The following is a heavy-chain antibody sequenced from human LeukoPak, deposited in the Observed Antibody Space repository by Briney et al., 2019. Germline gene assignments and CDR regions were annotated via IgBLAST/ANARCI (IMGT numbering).Heavy chain of an antibody. CDR1: DDSISGHF. D-gene: IGHD2-2*01. CDR2: IHSSRGT. CDR3: ARLHCSSSSCLFPVFGYTNWFDP. J-gene: IGHJ5*02. V-gene: IGHV4-59*11. Sequence: SETLSLTCGVSDDSISGHFWTWIRQPPGKALEWVGYIHSSRGTNYNPSLESRVSLSLDASKNQFSLRLNSVTAADTAVYYCARLHCSSSSCLFPVFGYTNWFDPWGQGTLVTVSS.